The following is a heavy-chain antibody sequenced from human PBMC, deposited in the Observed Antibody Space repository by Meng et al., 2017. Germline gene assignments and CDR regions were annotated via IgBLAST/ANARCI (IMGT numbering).Heavy chain of an antibody. V-gene: IGHV7-4-1*02. J-gene: IGHJ4*02. Sequence: VQVLQSGSEWKKPVASVKVSCKASGYTFTSYAMNLGRPAPGQVLEWMGWSNTSTGNPAEAQGGTGRGGVAGGTESKQAENKISSLKAEDTAVDYCAREGRVDFDYWGQGTLVTVSS. CDR2: SNTSTGNP. D-gene: IGHD1-26*01. CDR3: AREGRVDFDY. CDR1: GYTFTSYA.